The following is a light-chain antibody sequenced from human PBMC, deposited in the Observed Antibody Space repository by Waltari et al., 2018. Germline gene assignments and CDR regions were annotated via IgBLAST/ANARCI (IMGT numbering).Light chain of an antibody. CDR2: DVT. J-gene: IGLJ1*01. CDR1: SSHVGGYNY. CDR3: RSYTSSSTLGV. V-gene: IGLV2-14*01. Sequence: QSALTQPASVSGSPGQSITISCTGTSSHVGGYNYVSWYQQHPGKAPKLMIYDVTNRPSGVSNRFSGSKSGNTASLTISGLQAEDEADYYCRSYTSSSTLGVFGTGTKVTVL.